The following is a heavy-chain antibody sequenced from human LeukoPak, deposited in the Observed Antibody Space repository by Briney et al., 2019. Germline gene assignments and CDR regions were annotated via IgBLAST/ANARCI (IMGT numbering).Heavy chain of an antibody. Sequence: ASVKVSCKASGYTFTSYYIHWVRQAPGQGLEWMGIINPRGDNTNYAQKFQGRVTVTRDMSTSTVYMELSSLRSEDTAVYYCARDISQLVVAATQDYWGQGTLVTVSS. J-gene: IGHJ4*02. D-gene: IGHD2-15*01. V-gene: IGHV1-46*01. CDR3: ARDISQLVVAATQDY. CDR2: INPRGDNT. CDR1: GYTFTSYY.